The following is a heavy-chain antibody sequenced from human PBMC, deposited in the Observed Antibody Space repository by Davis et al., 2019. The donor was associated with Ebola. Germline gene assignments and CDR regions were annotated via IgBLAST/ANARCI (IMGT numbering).Heavy chain of an antibody. CDR3: ARAPPTTYYFDY. CDR2: ISYDGSNK. D-gene: IGHD1-1*01. V-gene: IGHV3-30*03. Sequence: GESLKISCAASGFTFSSYGMHWVRQAPGKGLEWVAVISYDGSNKYYADSVKGRFTISRDNSKNTLYLQMNSLRAEDTAVYYCARAPPTTYYFDYWGQGTLVTVSS. J-gene: IGHJ4*02. CDR1: GFTFSSYG.